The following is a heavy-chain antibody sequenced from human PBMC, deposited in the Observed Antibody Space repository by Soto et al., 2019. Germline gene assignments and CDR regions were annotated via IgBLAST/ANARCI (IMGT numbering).Heavy chain of an antibody. Sequence: PGGSLRLSCAASGFTFSSYWMSWVRQAPGKGLEWVANIKQDGSEKYYVDSVKGRFTISRDNAKNSLYLQMNSLRAEDTAVYYCARNGQRYSYGTFYYYYYGMDVWGQGTTVTVSS. CDR1: GFTFSSYW. CDR3: ARNGQRYSYGTFYYYYYGMDV. V-gene: IGHV3-7*01. D-gene: IGHD5-18*01. CDR2: IKQDGSEK. J-gene: IGHJ6*02.